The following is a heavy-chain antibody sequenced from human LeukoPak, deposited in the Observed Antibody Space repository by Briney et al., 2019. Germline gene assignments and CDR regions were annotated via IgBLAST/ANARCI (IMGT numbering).Heavy chain of an antibody. CDR3: ARGSRPTTTVVYFDY. CDR2: IYYTGST. Sequence: PSETLSLTCTVSGDSIRSYYWSWIRQPPGKGLGWIGYIYYTGSTNYNPSLKSRVTISLDTSKNQFSLKLSSVTAADTAVYYCARGSRPTTTVVYFDYWGQGTLVTVSS. D-gene: IGHD4-23*01. V-gene: IGHV4-59*01. CDR1: GDSIRSYY. J-gene: IGHJ4*02.